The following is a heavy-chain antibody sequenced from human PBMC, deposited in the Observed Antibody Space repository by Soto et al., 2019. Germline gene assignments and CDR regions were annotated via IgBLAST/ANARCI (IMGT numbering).Heavy chain of an antibody. J-gene: IGHJ6*02. Sequence: SETLSLTCTVSGGSISSYYWSWIRQPPGKGLEWIGEINHSGSTNYNPSLKSRVTISVDTSKNQFSLKLSSVTAADTAVYYCARYHPLLLWFGESHRDYGMDVWGQGTTVTVSS. D-gene: IGHD3-10*01. CDR1: GGSISSYY. V-gene: IGHV4-34*01. CDR3: ARYHPLLLWFGESHRDYGMDV. CDR2: INHSGST.